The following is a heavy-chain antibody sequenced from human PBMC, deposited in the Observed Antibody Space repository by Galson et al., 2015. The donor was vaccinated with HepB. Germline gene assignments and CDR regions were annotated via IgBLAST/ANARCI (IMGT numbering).Heavy chain of an antibody. CDR3: AKVSLGYSSSHYYYYYYMDV. CDR2: INAGNGNT. Sequence: VKVSCKASGYTFTDYVVNWVRQAPGQGLEWMGWINAGNGNTKYSQKFQGRVTITRDTSASTAYMELSSLRSEDTAEYYCAKVSLGYSSSHYYYYYYMDVWGKGTTVTVSS. CDR1: GYTFTDYV. V-gene: IGHV1-3*01. D-gene: IGHD6-13*01. J-gene: IGHJ6*03.